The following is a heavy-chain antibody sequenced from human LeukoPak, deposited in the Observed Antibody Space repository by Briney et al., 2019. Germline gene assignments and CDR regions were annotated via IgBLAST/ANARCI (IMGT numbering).Heavy chain of an antibody. Sequence: GGSLRLSCAASGFTFSSYSMNWVRQAPGKGLEWVSSISGSSSYIYYADSVKGRFTISRDNAKNSLYLQMNSLRAEDTAVYYCARGPSKVDYWGQGTLVTVSS. CDR3: ARGPSKVDY. CDR1: GFTFSSYS. J-gene: IGHJ4*02. V-gene: IGHV3-21*01. CDR2: ISGSSSYI.